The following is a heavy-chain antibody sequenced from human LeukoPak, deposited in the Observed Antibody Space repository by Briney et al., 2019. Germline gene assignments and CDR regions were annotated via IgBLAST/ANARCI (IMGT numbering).Heavy chain of an antibody. Sequence: GGSLRLSCAASGFTFSSYWMSWVRQAPGKGLEWVANIKQDGSEKYYVDSVKGRFTISRDNAKNSLYLQMNSLRAEDTAVYYCARDQGTIFGVVIIVGPFDYWGQGTLVTVSS. D-gene: IGHD3-3*01. V-gene: IGHV3-7*01. CDR3: ARDQGTIFGVVIIVGPFDY. CDR2: IKQDGSEK. J-gene: IGHJ4*02. CDR1: GFTFSSYW.